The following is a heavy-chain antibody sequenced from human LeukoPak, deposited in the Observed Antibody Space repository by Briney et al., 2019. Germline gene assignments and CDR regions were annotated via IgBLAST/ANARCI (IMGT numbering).Heavy chain of an antibody. D-gene: IGHD4-23*01. V-gene: IGHV3-30*04. CDR2: ISYDGSNK. CDR1: GFTFSSYA. CDR3: ARDDYGGKGPFDY. Sequence: GGSLRLSCAASGFTFSSYAMHWVRQAPGKGLEWVAVISYDGSNKYYADSVKGRFTISRDNSKNTLYLQMNSLRAEDTAVYYCARDDYGGKGPFDYWGQGTLVTVSS. J-gene: IGHJ4*02.